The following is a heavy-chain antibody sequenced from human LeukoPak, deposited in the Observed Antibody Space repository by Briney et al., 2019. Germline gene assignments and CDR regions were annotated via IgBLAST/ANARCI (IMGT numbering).Heavy chain of an antibody. V-gene: IGHV3-7*01. CDR1: GFTFSSYW. Sequence: GGSLRLSCAASGFTFSSYWMSWVRQAPGKGLEWVANIKQDGSEKDYVDSVKGRFTISRDNAKNSLYLQMNSLRAEDTAVYYCARPTYYYGSGSYVVWGQGTTVTDSS. D-gene: IGHD3-10*01. J-gene: IGHJ6*02. CDR3: ARPTYYYGSGSYVV. CDR2: IKQDGSEK.